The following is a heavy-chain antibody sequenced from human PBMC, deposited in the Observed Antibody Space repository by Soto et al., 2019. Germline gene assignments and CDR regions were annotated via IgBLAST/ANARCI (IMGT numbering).Heavy chain of an antibody. J-gene: IGHJ6*03. CDR2: IYYSGST. CDR3: VQLGYCSSTSCYPPEYYMDV. V-gene: IGHV4-39*01. Sequence: SETLSLTCTVSGGSISSSSYYWGWIRQPPGKGLEWIGSIYYSGSTYYNPSLKSRVTISVDTSKNQFSLKLSSVTAADTAVYYCVQLGYCSSTSCYPPEYYMDVWGKGTTVTVSS. CDR1: GGSISSSSYY. D-gene: IGHD2-2*01.